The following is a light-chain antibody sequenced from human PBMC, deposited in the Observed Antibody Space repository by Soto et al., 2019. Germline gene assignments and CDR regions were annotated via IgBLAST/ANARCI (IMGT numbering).Light chain of an antibody. CDR2: KAS. CDR1: QSISGW. J-gene: IGKJ2*01. V-gene: IGKV1-5*03. CDR3: QQYNTYPFT. Sequence: DIQMTQSPSTLSASVGDRVTITCRATQSISGWLAWFQQIPGKAPKLLIYKASTLESGVPPRFSGSGSGTDFTLTISSLRPDDFATYFCQQYNTYPFTFGQGTKLEIK.